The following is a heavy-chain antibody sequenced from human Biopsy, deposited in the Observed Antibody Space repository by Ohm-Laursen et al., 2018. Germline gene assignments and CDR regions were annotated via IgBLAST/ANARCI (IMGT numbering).Heavy chain of an antibody. Sequence: TLSLTCGVYGGSFSGYYCSWIRQPPGKGLEWIGEINDSGRTNYNPSLGSRVTFSVNTSKNQFSLKLSSVTAADTGVYYCAQTRNDYGGFYFDYWGRGTLVTVSS. D-gene: IGHD4/OR15-4a*01. CDR2: INDSGRT. V-gene: IGHV4-34*01. CDR1: GGSFSGYY. CDR3: AQTRNDYGGFYFDY. J-gene: IGHJ4*02.